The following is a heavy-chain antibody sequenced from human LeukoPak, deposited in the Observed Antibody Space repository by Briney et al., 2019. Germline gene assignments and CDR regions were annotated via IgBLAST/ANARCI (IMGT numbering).Heavy chain of an antibody. CDR3: ARGGLYYYDSSGYYYAYDY. Sequence: SETLSLTXTVSGGSISSGSYYWSWIRQPAGKGLEWIGRIYTSGNTNYNPSLKSRVTISVDTSKNQFSLKLSSVTAADTAVYYCARGGLYYYDSSGYYYAYDYWGQGTLVTVSS. V-gene: IGHV4-61*02. J-gene: IGHJ4*02. CDR2: IYTSGNT. CDR1: GGSISSGSYY. D-gene: IGHD3-22*01.